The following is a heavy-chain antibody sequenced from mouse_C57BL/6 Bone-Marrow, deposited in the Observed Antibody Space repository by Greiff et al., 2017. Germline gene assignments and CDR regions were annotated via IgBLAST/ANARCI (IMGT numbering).Heavy chain of an antibody. V-gene: IGHV1-5*01. J-gene: IGHJ4*01. CDR2: IYPGNSDP. CDR1: GYTFTSYW. Sequence: SGTVLARPGASVKMSCKTSGYTFTSYWMHWVKQRPGQGLEWIGAIYPGNSDPSYNQKFKGKAKLTAVTSASTAYMELSSLTNEDSAVYYCTSWAPYYGSSYPYYAMDYWGQGTSVTVSS. D-gene: IGHD1-1*01. CDR3: TSWAPYYGSSYPYYAMDY.